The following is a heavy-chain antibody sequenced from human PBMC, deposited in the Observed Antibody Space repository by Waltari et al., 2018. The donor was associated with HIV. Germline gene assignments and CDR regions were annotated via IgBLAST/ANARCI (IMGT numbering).Heavy chain of an antibody. CDR1: GLTFINFD. J-gene: IGHJ6*02. CDR3: ARNSGGKGNQYCYYGLDI. V-gene: IGHV1-8*02. D-gene: IGHD2-15*01. Sequence: QVRLVQSGPHVKRPGASVKISCKASGLTFINFDVNWVRQASGQGREWRGGRNPSSGNAASAYIFEDGAAETKDVSTDTAYMEMSGLTPEDTSIYNCARNSGGKGNQYCYYGLDIWGQGTAGTV. CDR2: RNPSSGNA.